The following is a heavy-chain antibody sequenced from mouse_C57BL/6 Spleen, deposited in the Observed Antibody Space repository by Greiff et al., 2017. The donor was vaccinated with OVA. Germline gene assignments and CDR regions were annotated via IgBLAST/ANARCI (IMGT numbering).Heavy chain of an antibody. V-gene: IGHV1-82*01. D-gene: IGHD2-5*01. Sequence: VQLQQSGPELVKPGASVKISCKASGYAFSSSWMNWVKQRPGKGLEWIGRIYPGDGDTNYNGKFKGKATLTADKSSSTAYMQLSSLTSEDSAVYFCARCEAYYSNFYAMDYWGQGTSVTVSS. CDR2: IYPGDGDT. J-gene: IGHJ4*01. CDR3: ARCEAYYSNFYAMDY. CDR1: GYAFSSSW.